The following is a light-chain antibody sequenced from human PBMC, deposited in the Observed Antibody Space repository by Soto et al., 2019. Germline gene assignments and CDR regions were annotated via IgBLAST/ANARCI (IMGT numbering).Light chain of an antibody. CDR1: ESVSTNF. CDR2: GAS. V-gene: IGKV3-20*01. CDR3: QQYGRKTWT. Sequence: EVVLGHSRCSLSLSPGEGATLSCRARESVSTNFFAWSQQKPGQAPRLLIYGASTRATGIPDRFSGSGSGTDFTLPIRRLEPADLAAYYCQQYGRKTWTCAQGSKV. J-gene: IGKJ1*01.